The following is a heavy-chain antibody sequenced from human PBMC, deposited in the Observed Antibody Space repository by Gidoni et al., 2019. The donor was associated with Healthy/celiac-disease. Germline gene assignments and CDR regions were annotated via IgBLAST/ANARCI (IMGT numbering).Heavy chain of an antibody. CDR1: GYTFTSYD. CDR3: AREGSGITGTTDAFDI. J-gene: IGHJ3*02. CDR2: MNPNSGNT. D-gene: IGHD1-7*01. V-gene: IGHV1-8*01. Sequence: QVQLVQSGAEVKKPGASVKVSCKASGYTFTSYDINWVRQATGQGLEGMGWMNPNSGNTGYAQKFQGRVTMTRNTSISTAYMELSSLRSEDTAVYYCAREGSGITGTTDAFDIWGQGTMVTVSS.